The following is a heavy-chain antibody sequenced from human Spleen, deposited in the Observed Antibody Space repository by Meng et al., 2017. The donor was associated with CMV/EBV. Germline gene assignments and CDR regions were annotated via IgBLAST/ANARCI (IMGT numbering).Heavy chain of an antibody. CDR1: GYTSTAHY. V-gene: IGHV1-2*02. J-gene: IGHJ5*02. CDR2: IGPNSGAT. D-gene: IGHD2-21*01. Sequence: SGYTSTAHYFHWVRQAPGQGLEWMGWIGPNSGATDYAQKFQGRVTLTRDTSISTVYMELSSLTSDDTAVYYCARVIVGYTSRGGFDPWGQGTLVTVSS. CDR3: ARVIVGYTSRGGFDP.